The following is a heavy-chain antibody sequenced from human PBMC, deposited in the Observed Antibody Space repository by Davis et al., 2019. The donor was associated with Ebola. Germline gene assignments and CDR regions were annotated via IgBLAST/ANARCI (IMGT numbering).Heavy chain of an antibody. J-gene: IGHJ2*01. D-gene: IGHD3-3*01. CDR2: IYYSGST. V-gene: IGHV4-59*08. CDR3: ARHATIFGVVISYWYFDL. Sequence: MPSETLSLTCTVSGGSISSYYWSWIRQPPGKGLEWIGYIYYSGSTNYNPSLKSRVTISVETSKNQFSLKLSSVTAADTAVYYCARHATIFGVVISYWYFDLWGRGTLVTVSS. CDR1: GGSISSYY.